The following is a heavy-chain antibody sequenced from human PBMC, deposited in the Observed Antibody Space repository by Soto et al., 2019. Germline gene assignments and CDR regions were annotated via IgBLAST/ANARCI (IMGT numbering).Heavy chain of an antibody. Sequence: DVQLLESGGGLVQPGGSLTLSCAASGFTFSNYAMHWVRQAPGKGLEWVSTIKESGERTFYLDSVWGRFTISRDNSKDTLYLQMTSLRVEDTALYHCVKGGASYTSCWYANWGQGILVTVSS. V-gene: IGHV3-23*01. J-gene: IGHJ4*02. CDR3: VKGGASYTSCWYAN. CDR1: GFTFSNYA. D-gene: IGHD6-13*01. CDR2: IKESGERT.